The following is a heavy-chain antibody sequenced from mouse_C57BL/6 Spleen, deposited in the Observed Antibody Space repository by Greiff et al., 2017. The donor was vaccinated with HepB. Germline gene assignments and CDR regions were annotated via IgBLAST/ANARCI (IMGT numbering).Heavy chain of an antibody. CDR1: GFNIKDDY. CDR2: IDPENGDT. J-gene: IGHJ4*01. D-gene: IGHD1-1*01. V-gene: IGHV14-4*01. Sequence: EVQLQQSGAELVRPGASVKLSCTASGFNIKDDYMHWVKQRPEQGLEWIGWIDPENGDTEYASKFQGKATITADTSSNTAYLQLSRLTSEDTAVDYCTAVVANSYAMDYWGQGTSVTVSS. CDR3: TAVVANSYAMDY.